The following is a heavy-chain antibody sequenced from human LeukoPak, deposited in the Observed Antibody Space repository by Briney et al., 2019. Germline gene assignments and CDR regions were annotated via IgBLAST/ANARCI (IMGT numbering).Heavy chain of an antibody. Sequence: GRSLRLSCAASGFTFSSYAMHWVRQAPGKGLEWVAVISYAGNNKYYADSVKGRFTISRDNSKNTLFLQMNSLRPEDTAVYYCARDPSTVTTGNYWGQGTLVTVSS. CDR2: ISYAGNNK. V-gene: IGHV3-30*04. D-gene: IGHD4-17*01. J-gene: IGHJ4*02. CDR3: ARDPSTVTTGNY. CDR1: GFTFSSYA.